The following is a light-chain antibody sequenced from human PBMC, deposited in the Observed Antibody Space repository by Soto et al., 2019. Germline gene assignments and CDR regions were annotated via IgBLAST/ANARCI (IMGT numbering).Light chain of an antibody. CDR2: DVT. CDR1: STDVGGYDS. J-gene: IGLJ1*01. Sequence: QSALTQPRSVSGSPGQPVTISCTGTSTDVGGYDSVSWYQQHPGKAPKLMIYDVTKRPSGVPDRFSGSKSGNTASLTISGLQTEDEADYYCCSYAGTPYVFGTGTKLTVL. CDR3: CSYAGTPYV. V-gene: IGLV2-11*01.